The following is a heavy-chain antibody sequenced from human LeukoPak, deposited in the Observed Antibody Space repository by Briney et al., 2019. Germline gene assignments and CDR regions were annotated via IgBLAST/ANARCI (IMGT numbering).Heavy chain of an antibody. J-gene: IGHJ4*02. CDR1: GFIFSTYG. CDR2: IRHDGSIK. CDR3: AKDSLADIDY. D-gene: IGHD3-16*01. V-gene: IGHV3-30*02. Sequence: PGGSLRLSYAASGFIFSTYGMSWVRQAPGKGREWVAFIRHDGSIKNYADSVKGRSTISRDNSKNTLYLQMNSLRAEDTAVYYCAKDSLADIDYWGQGTLVTVSS.